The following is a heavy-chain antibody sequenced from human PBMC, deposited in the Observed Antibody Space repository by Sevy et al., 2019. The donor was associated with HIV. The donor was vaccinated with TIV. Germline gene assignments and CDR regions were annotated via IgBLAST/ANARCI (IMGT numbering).Heavy chain of an antibody. CDR1: GFTFSSYG. J-gene: IGHJ6*03. D-gene: IGHD6-13*01. V-gene: IGHV3-30*02. CDR3: PKDGVYSSSWFYYYYYYMDV. Sequence: GGSLRLSCAASGFTFSSYGMHWVRQAPGKGLEWVAFIRYDGSNKYYANSVKGRLTSSRDKSKNRLYLQMNGLRAEDKAVYYGPKDGVYSSSWFYYYYYYMDVWGKGTTVTVSS. CDR2: IRYDGSNK.